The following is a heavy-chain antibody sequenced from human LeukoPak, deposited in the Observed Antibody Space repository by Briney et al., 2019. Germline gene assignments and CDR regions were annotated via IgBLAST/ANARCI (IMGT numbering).Heavy chain of an antibody. Sequence: ASVKVSCKVSGYTLTELSMHWVRQAPGKGLEWMGGFDPEDGETIYAQKFQGRVTMTEDTSTDTAYMELSSLRSEDTAVYYCATEFTTMVRTGSMDVWGKGTTVTVSS. V-gene: IGHV1-24*01. CDR1: GYTLTELS. CDR2: FDPEDGET. J-gene: IGHJ6*04. D-gene: IGHD3-10*01. CDR3: ATEFTTMVRTGSMDV.